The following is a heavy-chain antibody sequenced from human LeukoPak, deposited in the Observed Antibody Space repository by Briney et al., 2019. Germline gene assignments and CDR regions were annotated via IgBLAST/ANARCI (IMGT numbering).Heavy chain of an antibody. D-gene: IGHD4-17*01. Sequence: GGSLRLSCAASGFTSSSYGMHWVRQAPGKGLEWVAVIWYDGSNKYYADSVKGRFTISRDNSKNTLYLQMNSLRAEDTAVYYCARDRTPSTVTTSLDAFDIWGQGTMVIVSS. CDR2: IWYDGSNK. V-gene: IGHV3-33*01. CDR3: ARDRTPSTVTTSLDAFDI. J-gene: IGHJ3*02. CDR1: GFTSSSYG.